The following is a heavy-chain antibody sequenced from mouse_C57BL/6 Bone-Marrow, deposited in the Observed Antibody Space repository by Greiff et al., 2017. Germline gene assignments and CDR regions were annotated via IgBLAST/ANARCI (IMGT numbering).Heavy chain of an antibody. CDR1: GYTFTDYY. J-gene: IGHJ1*03. D-gene: IGHD1-1*01. V-gene: IGHV1-75*01. Sequence: QVQLQQSGPELVKPGASVKISCKASGYTFTDYYINWVKQRPGQGLEWIGWIFPGSGSTYYNEKFKGKATLTVDKSSSTAYMLLSSLTSEDSAVYFCARRYYYGSRGWYFDVWGTGTTVTVSS. CDR3: ARRYYYGSRGWYFDV. CDR2: IFPGSGST.